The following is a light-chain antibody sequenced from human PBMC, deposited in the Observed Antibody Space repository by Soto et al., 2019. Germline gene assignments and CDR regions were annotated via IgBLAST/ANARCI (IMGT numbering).Light chain of an antibody. CDR2: DVS. CDR1: SSDVGAYNF. CDR3: SSYAGDSFYV. J-gene: IGLJ1*01. Sequence: QSALTQPPSASGSPGQSVTISCTGTSSDVGAYNFVSWYQHLPGKAPKLMIYDVSDRPSGVADRFSGSKSGNTASLTVSGLQAEDEADYYCSSYAGDSFYVFGPGTKLTVL. V-gene: IGLV2-8*01.